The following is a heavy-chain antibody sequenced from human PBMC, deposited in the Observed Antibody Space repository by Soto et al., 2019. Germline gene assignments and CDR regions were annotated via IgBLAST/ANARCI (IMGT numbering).Heavy chain of an antibody. CDR2: FDPEDGET. CDR1: GYTLTELS. V-gene: IGHV1-24*01. D-gene: IGHD6-19*01. J-gene: IGHJ5*02. CDR3: ATVCSGSGSYRGAFWFVP. Sequence: ASVKVSCKVSGYTLTELSMHWVRQAPGKGIERMGGFDPEDGETIYAQKFQGRVTMTEDTSTDIAYMELSSLRSEDTAVYYCATVCSGSGSYRGAFWFVPWGQGTLVTVSS.